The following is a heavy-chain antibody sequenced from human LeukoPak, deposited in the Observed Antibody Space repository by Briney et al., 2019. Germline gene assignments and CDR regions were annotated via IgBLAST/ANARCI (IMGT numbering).Heavy chain of an antibody. CDR2: ISAYNGNT. Sequence: ASVKVSCKASGYTFTSYGISWVRQAPGQGLEWMGWISAYNGNTNYAQKLQGRVTMTTDTSTSTAYMELRSLRSDDTAVYYCATAPCIAAAGTLYYYYYMDVWGKGTTVTISS. J-gene: IGHJ6*03. D-gene: IGHD6-13*01. V-gene: IGHV1-18*01. CDR1: GYTFTSYG. CDR3: ATAPCIAAAGTLYYYYYMDV.